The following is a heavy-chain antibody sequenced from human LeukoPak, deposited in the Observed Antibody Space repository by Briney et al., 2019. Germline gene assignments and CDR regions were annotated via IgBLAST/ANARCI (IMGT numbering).Heavy chain of an antibody. Sequence: ASVKVSCKASGGTFSSYAISWVRQAPGQGLEWMGRIIPILGIANYAQKFQGRVTITADKSTSTAYMELSSLRSEDTAVYYCAGAAASMVRGVIKGGGGYYGMDVWGQGTTVTVSS. J-gene: IGHJ6*02. CDR1: GGTFSSYA. D-gene: IGHD3-10*01. V-gene: IGHV1-69*04. CDR2: IIPILGIA. CDR3: AGAAASMVRGVIKGGGGYYGMDV.